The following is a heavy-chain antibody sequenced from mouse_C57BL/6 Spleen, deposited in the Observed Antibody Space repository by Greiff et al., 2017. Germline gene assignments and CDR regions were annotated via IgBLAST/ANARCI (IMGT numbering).Heavy chain of an antibody. CDR3: ARREPYCGSSQAWFAY. Sequence: VQLQQSGPVLVKPGASVKMSCKASGYTFTDYYMNWVKQSHGKSLEWIGVINPYNGGTSYNQKFKGKATLTVDKSSSTAYMELNSLTSEDSAVYYCARREPYCGSSQAWFAYWGQGTLVTVSA. D-gene: IGHD1-1*01. J-gene: IGHJ3*01. CDR1: GYTFTDYY. CDR2: INPYNGGT. V-gene: IGHV1-19*01.